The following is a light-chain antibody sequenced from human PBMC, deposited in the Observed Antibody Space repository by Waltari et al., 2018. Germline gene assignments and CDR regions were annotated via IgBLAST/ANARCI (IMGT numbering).Light chain of an antibody. J-gene: IGLJ2*01. Sequence: QSALTQPASVSGSPGQSITISCTGTSSDVGNYKRVSWYQQHPGKAPKPMIYAVSKRPPGVSDRLSGSKSGDMSSLTISGLQPEDEAEYFCSSYAGSSKGVFGGGTKVTVL. CDR3: SSYAGSSKGV. V-gene: IGLV2-23*02. CDR1: SSDVGNYKR. CDR2: AVS.